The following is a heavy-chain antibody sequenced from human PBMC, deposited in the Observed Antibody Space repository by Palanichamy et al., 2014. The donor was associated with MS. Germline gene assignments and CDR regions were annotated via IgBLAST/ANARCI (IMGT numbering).Heavy chain of an antibody. V-gene: IGHV4-39*02. Sequence: QLQLQESGPGTGEAFRRPCPSHALSLVAPSAVIIASGAGSASPHGKGLEWIASIHYDGRTYYKPSLRGRVTISVDTSENHFSLKLSSVTAADTAVYYCAREYRSSPQTWGQGTLVTVSS. J-gene: IGHJ5*02. CDR2: IHYDGRT. CDR3: AREYRSSPQT. CDR1: VAPSAVIIAS. D-gene: IGHD6-19*01.